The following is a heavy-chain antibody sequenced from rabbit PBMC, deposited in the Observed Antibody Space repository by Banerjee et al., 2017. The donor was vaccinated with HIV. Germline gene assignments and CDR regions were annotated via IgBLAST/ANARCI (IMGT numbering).Heavy chain of an antibody. V-gene: IGHV1S45*01. CDR1: GIDFSTHG. CDR3: ARDYAGYAPFYFNL. Sequence: QEQLKESGGGLVQPGGSLTLSCNASGIDFSTHGVSWVRQAPGKGLEWIGCIYAGSSGSTYYASWAKGRFTISKTSSTTVTLQMTSLTAADTATYFCARDYAGYAPFYFNLWGPGTLVTVS. CDR2: IYAGSSGST. D-gene: IGHD7-1*01. J-gene: IGHJ4*01.